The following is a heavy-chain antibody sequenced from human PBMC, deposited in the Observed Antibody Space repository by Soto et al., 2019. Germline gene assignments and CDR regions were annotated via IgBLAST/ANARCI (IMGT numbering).Heavy chain of an antibody. D-gene: IGHD6-19*01. CDR1: GFTFSSYS. J-gene: IGHJ6*02. CDR3: ARDTSSGWYDNYYYYYGMDV. CDR2: ISSSSSYI. V-gene: IGHV3-21*01. Sequence: SLRLSCAASGFTFSSYSMNWVRQAPGKGLEWFSSISSSSSYIYYADSVKGRFTISRDNAKNSLYLQMNSLRAEDTAVYYCARDTSSGWYDNYYYYYGMDVWGQGTTVTVSS.